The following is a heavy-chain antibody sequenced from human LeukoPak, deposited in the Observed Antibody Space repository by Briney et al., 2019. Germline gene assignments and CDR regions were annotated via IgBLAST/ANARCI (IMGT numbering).Heavy chain of an antibody. CDR2: MRSSGSTI. V-gene: IGHV3-48*03. CDR1: GFSFSSYE. CDR3: ARLHGWYFDL. Sequence: GGPLRLSCAASGFSFSSYEMNWVRQAPGKGREWVSYMRSSGSTIYYADSVKGRFTISRDNAKNSLYLQMNSLRAEDTGVYYCARLHGWYFDLWGRGNLVTVSS. J-gene: IGHJ2*01.